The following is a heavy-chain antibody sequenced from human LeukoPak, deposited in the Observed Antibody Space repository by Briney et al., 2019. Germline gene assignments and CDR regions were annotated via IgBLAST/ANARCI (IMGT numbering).Heavy chain of an antibody. CDR1: GYTFTGYY. J-gene: IGHJ3*01. CDR2: INPNSGGT. V-gene: IGHV1-2*02. Sequence: ASVKVSCKASGYTFTGYYMHWVRQAPGQGLEWMGWINPNSGGTKYAQKFQGRVTMTRDMSISISYMKLSSLRSDDTAVYYCAREITVADTGHDGFDFWGQGTLVTVSS. CDR3: AREITVADTGHDGFDF. D-gene: IGHD6-19*01.